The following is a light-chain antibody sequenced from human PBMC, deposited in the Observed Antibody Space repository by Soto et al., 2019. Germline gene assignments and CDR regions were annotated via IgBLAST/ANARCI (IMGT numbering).Light chain of an antibody. CDR3: QQRSNWRIT. J-gene: IGKJ5*01. Sequence: EIVLKHSPATLSLYTGERATLSCRASQSVSSYLAWYQQKPGQAPRLLIYDASNRATGIPARFSGSGSGTDFTLTISSLEPEDFAVYYCQQRSNWRITFGQGTRLAIK. V-gene: IGKV3-11*01. CDR2: DAS. CDR1: QSVSSY.